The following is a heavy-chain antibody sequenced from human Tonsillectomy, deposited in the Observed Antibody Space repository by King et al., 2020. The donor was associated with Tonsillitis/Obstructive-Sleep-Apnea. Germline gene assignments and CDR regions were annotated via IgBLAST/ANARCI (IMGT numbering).Heavy chain of an antibody. CDR3: ARDRGCRDAFDI. CDR2: ISYDGSNK. D-gene: IGHD4/OR15-4a*01. Sequence: VQLVESGGGVVQPGRSLRLSCAASGFTFSSYAMHWVRQAPGKGLEWVAVISYDGSNKYYADSVKGRFTISRDNSKNTLYLQMNSLRAEDTAVYYCARDRGCRDAFDIWGQGTMVTVSS. CDR1: GFTFSSYA. V-gene: IGHV3-30*04. J-gene: IGHJ3*02.